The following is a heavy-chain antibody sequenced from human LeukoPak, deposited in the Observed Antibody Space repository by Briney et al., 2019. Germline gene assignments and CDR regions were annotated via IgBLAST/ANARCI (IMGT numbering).Heavy chain of an antibody. CDR3: ARGGYSSGWYDRLDFDY. CDR2: ISSNGGST. J-gene: IGHJ4*02. V-gene: IGHV3-64*01. Sequence: GGSLRLSCAASGFTFSSYAMHWVRQAPGKGLEYVSAISSNGGSTYYANSVKGRFTISRDNSKNTLYLQMGSLRAEDMAVYYCARGGYSSGWYDRLDFDYWGQGTMVTVSS. D-gene: IGHD6-19*01. CDR1: GFTFSSYA.